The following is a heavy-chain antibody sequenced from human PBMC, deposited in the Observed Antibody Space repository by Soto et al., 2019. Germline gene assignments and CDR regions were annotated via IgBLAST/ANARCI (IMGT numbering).Heavy chain of an antibody. V-gene: IGHV3-20*04. CDR3: ARVGYSSGWERYYYGMDV. CDR1: GFPFEYYG. J-gene: IGHJ6*02. D-gene: IGHD6-19*01. CDR2: IKWYN. Sequence: PGGSLRLSCAASGFPFEYYGMSWVRQAPGKGLEWVSGIKWYNDYAVSVKSRITINPDTSKNQFSLQLNSVTPEDTAVYYCARVGYSSGWERYYYGMDVWGQGTTVTVSS.